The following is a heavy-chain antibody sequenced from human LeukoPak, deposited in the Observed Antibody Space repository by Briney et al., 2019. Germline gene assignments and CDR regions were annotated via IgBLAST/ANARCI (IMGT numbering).Heavy chain of an antibody. J-gene: IGHJ6*02. Sequence: ASVKVSCTASGYTFTSYAVAWVRQAPGQGLEWMGWISAYAQKFRGRVTMTTDTSTNTGYMELRSRRSDDTAVYFCARDQLRYYGSDTYYSDMDFWGQGTTVTVSS. CDR2: ISAY. V-gene: IGHV1-18*01. D-gene: IGHD3-10*01. CDR3: ARDQLRYYGSDTYYSDMDF. CDR1: GYTFTSYA.